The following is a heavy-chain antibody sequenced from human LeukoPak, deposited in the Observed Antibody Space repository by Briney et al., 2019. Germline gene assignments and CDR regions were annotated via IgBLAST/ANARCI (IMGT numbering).Heavy chain of an antibody. J-gene: IGHJ4*02. Sequence: GGSLRLPCAASGFLFSRYWMSWVRQAPGKGLEWVANVKEDGSEKYYVESMKGRFTISRDNVKNSLYLQINSLRAEDTAVYYCARDSFETDIDYWGQGTLVTVSS. CDR3: ARDSFETDIDY. CDR2: VKEDGSEK. CDR1: GFLFSRYW. D-gene: IGHD1-14*01. V-gene: IGHV3-7*01.